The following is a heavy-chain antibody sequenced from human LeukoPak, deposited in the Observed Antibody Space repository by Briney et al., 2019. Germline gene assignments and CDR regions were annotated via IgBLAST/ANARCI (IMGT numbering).Heavy chain of an antibody. CDR3: ASGCSSTSCPDY. D-gene: IGHD2-2*01. CDR2: IYYSGST. V-gene: IGHV4-39*07. J-gene: IGHJ4*02. CDR1: GGSISSSSYY. Sequence: SGTLSLTCTVSGGSISSSSYYWGWIRQPPGKGLEWIGSIYYSGSTYYNPSLKSRVTISVDTSKNQFSLKLSSVTAADTAVYYCASGCSSTSCPDYWGQGTLVTVSS.